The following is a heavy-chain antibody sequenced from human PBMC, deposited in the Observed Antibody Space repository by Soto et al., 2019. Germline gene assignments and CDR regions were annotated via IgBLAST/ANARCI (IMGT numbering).Heavy chain of an antibody. J-gene: IGHJ5*02. Sequence: SETLSLTCTVSGGSLSSYYWTWMRQSPGKGLEWIGYIYYSGSTNYNPSLKSRVTISVDTSKNQFSLKLSSVTAADTAVYYCARDGGYCGGDCYGWFDPWGQGTLVTVSS. V-gene: IGHV4-59*01. D-gene: IGHD2-21*02. CDR1: GGSLSSYY. CDR3: ARDGGYCGGDCYGWFDP. CDR2: IYYSGST.